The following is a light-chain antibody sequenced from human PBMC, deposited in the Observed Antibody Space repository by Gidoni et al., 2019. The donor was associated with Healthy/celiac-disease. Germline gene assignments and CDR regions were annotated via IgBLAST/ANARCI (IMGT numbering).Light chain of an antibody. CDR1: QSVFYSSSNKNY. J-gene: IGKJ4*01. CDR2: WAS. CDR3: QQYYSTPLT. V-gene: IGKV4-1*01. Sequence: DIVMTQSPDAPAVSLGERATIYCKPSQSVFYSSSNKNYLAWYQQKPGQHPKLLFYWASTRDSGVPDRFSGSGSGTDFTLTISSLQAEDVAVYYCQQYYSTPLTFGGGTKVEIK.